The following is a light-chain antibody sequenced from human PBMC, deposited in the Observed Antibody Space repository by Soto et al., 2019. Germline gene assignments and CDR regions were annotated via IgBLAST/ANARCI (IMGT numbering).Light chain of an antibody. CDR2: DAS. CDR3: QQYENLPT. Sequence: AIQLTQSPSSLSASVGDRVTITCRASQGISSALAWYQQKPGKAPKLLIYDASSLESGVPSRFSGSGSGTDFTLTISSLQPEDFATYYCQQYENLPTFGQGTRLEI. CDR1: QGISSA. J-gene: IGKJ5*01. V-gene: IGKV1D-13*01.